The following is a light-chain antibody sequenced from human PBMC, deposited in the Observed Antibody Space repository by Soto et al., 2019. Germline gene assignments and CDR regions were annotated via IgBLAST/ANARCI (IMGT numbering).Light chain of an antibody. CDR3: QQYDSSPWT. CDR1: ESVAGY. Sequence: EIVLTQSPATLSLSPGYRATLSCRASESVAGYLAWYQQKPGQAPRLLIYGASSRATGIPDRFSGSGSGTDFTLTISRLEPEDFAVYYCQQYDSSPWTFGQGTKVDIK. J-gene: IGKJ1*01. V-gene: IGKV3-20*01. CDR2: GAS.